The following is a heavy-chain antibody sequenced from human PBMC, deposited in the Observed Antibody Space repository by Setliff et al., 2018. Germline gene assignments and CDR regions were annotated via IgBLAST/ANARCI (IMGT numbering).Heavy chain of an antibody. J-gene: IGHJ5*02. CDR2: INHSGST. CDR3: ARDQTLREVWFDP. D-gene: IGHD3-16*01. Sequence: PSETLSLTCAVYGGSFSGYYWSWIRQPPGKGLEWIGEINHSGSTNYNPSLKSRVTMSVDTSKNQFSLKLSSVTAADTAVYYCARDQTLREVWFDPWGQGTLVTVSS. CDR1: GGSFSGYY. V-gene: IGHV4-34*01.